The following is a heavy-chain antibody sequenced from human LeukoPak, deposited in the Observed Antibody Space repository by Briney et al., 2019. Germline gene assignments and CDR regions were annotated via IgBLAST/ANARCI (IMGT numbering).Heavy chain of an antibody. CDR2: INHSGST. Sequence: SGTLSLTCAVYGGSFSGYYWSWIRQPPGKGLEWIGEINHSGSTNYNPSLKSRVTISVDTSKNQFSLKLSSVTAADTAVYYCARSTTLRGYDFWSGYYRNDAFDIWGQGTMVTVSS. CDR3: ARSTTLRGYDFWSGYYRNDAFDI. J-gene: IGHJ3*02. CDR1: GGSFSGYY. D-gene: IGHD3-3*01. V-gene: IGHV4-34*01.